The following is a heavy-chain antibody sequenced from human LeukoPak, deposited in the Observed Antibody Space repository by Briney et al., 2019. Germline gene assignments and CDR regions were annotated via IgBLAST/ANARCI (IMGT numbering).Heavy chain of an antibody. CDR2: INHSGST. V-gene: IGHV4-34*01. Sequence: PGGSLRLSCAASGFTFSSYWMSWGRQAPGKGLEWIGEINHSGSTNYNPSLKSRVTISVDTSKNQFSLKLSSVTAADTAVYYCARGDFWSGYYLAHWGQGTLVTVSS. CDR1: GFTFSSYW. CDR3: ARGDFWSGYYLAH. J-gene: IGHJ4*02. D-gene: IGHD3-3*01.